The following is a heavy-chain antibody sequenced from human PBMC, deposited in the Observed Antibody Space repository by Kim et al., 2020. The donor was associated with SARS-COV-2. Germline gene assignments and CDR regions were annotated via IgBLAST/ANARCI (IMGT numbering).Heavy chain of an antibody. D-gene: IGHD6-13*01. CDR3: ARSPYSSSWNDAVDI. Sequence: PARKSRVTVSVDTSKNQFSLKLSSVTAADTAVYYCARSPYSSSWNDAVDIWGQGTMVTVSS. V-gene: IGHV4-31*02. J-gene: IGHJ3*02.